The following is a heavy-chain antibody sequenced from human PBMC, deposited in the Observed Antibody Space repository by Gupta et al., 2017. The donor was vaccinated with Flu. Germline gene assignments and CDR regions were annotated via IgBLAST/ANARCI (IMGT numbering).Heavy chain of an antibody. V-gene: IGHV3-30*18. Sequence: VQLEESGGGVVQPGMSLRLSCDASRFTFSNYGMHWVRRAPGKGLEWVAFISYDGGNERYLDAVKGRFTISRDNSKNALFLQMNSPGIEDTAVYFCAKDQYDFWSGYTLNYYYTMDVWGRGTTVTVS. CDR3: AKDQYDFWSGYTLNYYYTMDV. CDR2: ISYDGGNE. D-gene: IGHD3-3*01. CDR1: RFTFSNYG. J-gene: IGHJ6*02.